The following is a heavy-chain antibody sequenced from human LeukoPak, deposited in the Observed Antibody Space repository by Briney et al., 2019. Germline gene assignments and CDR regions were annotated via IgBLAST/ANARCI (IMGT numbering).Heavy chain of an antibody. V-gene: IGHV3-74*01. J-gene: IGHJ4*02. CDR2: IYTDGSST. CDR1: GFTFSNYW. D-gene: IGHD2-21*02. CDR3: AKSSTAHIVVVTAIDY. Sequence: GGSLRLSCAASGFTFSNYWMHWVRQAPGKGLVWVSRIYTDGSSTYYADSVKGRFTISRDNSKNTLYLQMNSLRAEDTAVYYCAKSSTAHIVVVTAIDYWGQGTLVTVSS.